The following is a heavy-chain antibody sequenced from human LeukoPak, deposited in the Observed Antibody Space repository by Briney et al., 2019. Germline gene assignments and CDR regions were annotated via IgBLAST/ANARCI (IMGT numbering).Heavy chain of an antibody. CDR3: AKDRMVTGTTELDY. CDR1: GFTFSSYA. D-gene: IGHD1-7*01. CDR2: ISGSGGST. J-gene: IGHJ4*02. Sequence: GGSLRLSCAASGFTFSSYAMSWVRQAPGKGLEWVSAISGSGGSTYYADSVKGRFTISRDNSKSTLYLQMNSLRAEDTAVYYCAKDRMVTGTTELDYWGQGTLVTVSS. V-gene: IGHV3-23*01.